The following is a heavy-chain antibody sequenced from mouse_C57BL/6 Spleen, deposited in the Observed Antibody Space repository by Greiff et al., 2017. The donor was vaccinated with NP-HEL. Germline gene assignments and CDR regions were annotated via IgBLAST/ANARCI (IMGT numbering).Heavy chain of an antibody. Sequence: QVQLKQPGAELVKPGASVKLSCKASGYTFTSYWMQWVKQRPGQGLEWIGEIDPSDSYTNYNQKFKGKATLTVDTSSSTAYMQLSSLTSEDSAVYYCARTGYDYDGALYAMDYWGQGTSVTVSS. V-gene: IGHV1-50*01. CDR2: IDPSDSYT. J-gene: IGHJ4*01. CDR3: ARTGYDYDGALYAMDY. D-gene: IGHD2-4*01. CDR1: GYTFTSYW.